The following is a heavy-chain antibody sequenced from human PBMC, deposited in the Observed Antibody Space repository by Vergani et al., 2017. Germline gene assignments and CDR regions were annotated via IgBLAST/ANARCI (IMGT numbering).Heavy chain of an antibody. V-gene: IGHV3-11*04. J-gene: IGHJ5*02. CDR3: ARVVCSGGSCYSGGEWFDP. CDR2: ISSSGSTI. CDR1: GFTFSDYY. D-gene: IGHD2-15*01. Sequence: VHLVESGGGLVKPGGSLRLSCAASGFTFSDYYMSWIRQAPGKGLEWVSYISSSGSTIYYADSVKGRFTISRDNAKNSLYLQMNSLRAEDTAVYYCARVVCSGGSCYSGGEWFDPWGQGTLVTVSS.